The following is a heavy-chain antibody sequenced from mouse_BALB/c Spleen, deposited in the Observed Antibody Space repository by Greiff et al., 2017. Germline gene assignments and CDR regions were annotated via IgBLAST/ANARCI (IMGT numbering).Heavy chain of an antibody. Sequence: EVQRVESGGGLVKPGGSLKLSCAASGFTFSSYAMSWVRQTPEKRLEWVASISSGGSTYYPGSVKGRFTISRDNARNILYLQMSSLRSEDTAMYYCARWVLYFDYWGQGTTLTVSS. CDR2: ISSGGST. V-gene: IGHV5-6-5*01. J-gene: IGHJ2*01. CDR3: ARWVLYFDY. CDR1: GFTFSSYA.